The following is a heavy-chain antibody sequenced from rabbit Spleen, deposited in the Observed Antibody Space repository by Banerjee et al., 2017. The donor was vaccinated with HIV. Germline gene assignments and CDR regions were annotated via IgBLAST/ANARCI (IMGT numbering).Heavy chain of an antibody. J-gene: IGHJ6*01. CDR1: GFSFSGDYY. CDR2: ISGYNSNT. V-gene: IGHV1S40*01. CDR3: ARDSGTSFSSYGMDL. D-gene: IGHD8-1*01. Sequence: QSLEESGGDLVKPGASLTLTCKASGFSFSGDYYMCWVRQAPGRGLEWVACISGYNSNTYYANWAKGRFTISKASSTTVTLQMTSLTVADTAAYFCARDSGTSFSSYGMDLWGPGTLVTVS.